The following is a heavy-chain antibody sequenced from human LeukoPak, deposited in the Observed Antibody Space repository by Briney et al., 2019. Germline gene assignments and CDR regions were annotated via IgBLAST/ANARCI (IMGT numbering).Heavy chain of an antibody. CDR2: IYHSGST. V-gene: IGHV4-38-2*02. J-gene: IGHJ4*02. CDR1: GYSISIGYY. Sequence: PSETLSLTCAVSGYSISIGYYWGWIRQPPGKGLEWIGSIYHSGSTYYDPSLKSRVTISVDTSKHQFSLKLSSVTAADTAVYYCAREIRVTMTGEGYFDYWGQGTLVTVSS. CDR3: AREIRVTMTGEGYFDY. D-gene: IGHD3-22*01.